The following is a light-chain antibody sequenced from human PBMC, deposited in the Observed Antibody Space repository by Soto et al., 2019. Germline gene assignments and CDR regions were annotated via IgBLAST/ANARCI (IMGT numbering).Light chain of an antibody. CDR2: DES. CDR3: QKRSNWPPT. Sequence: VLTQSPATLSVSPGDRATLSCRASQSVSSYLAWYQQKTGQAPRILIYDESNRATGIPARFSGSGSGTDLTLTISRLEPEDFAVYYCQKRSNWPPTCGQGTKVDIK. CDR1: QSVSSY. J-gene: IGKJ1*01. V-gene: IGKV3-11*01.